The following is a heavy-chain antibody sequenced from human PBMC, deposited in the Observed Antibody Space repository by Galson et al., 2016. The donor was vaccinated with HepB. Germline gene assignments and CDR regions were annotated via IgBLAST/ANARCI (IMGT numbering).Heavy chain of an antibody. CDR3: ARDLVGDPAAHFDY. J-gene: IGHJ4*02. D-gene: IGHD6-6*01. Sequence: SVKVSCKASGYTFTTYAIHWVRQAPGQRPEWMGWIIGGAGHTVYSQRFQGRFIITRDTSTSTAYVELSSLRSDDTAVYYCARDLVGDPAAHFDYWGQGALVTVSS. V-gene: IGHV1-3*01. CDR2: IIGGAGHT. CDR1: GYTFTTYA.